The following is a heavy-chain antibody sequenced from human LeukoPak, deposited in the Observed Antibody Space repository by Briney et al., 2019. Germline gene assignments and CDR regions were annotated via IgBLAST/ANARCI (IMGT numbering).Heavy chain of an antibody. Sequence: GGSLTLSCAASGFTFSSYSMHWVRQAPGKGLEWLTLISYHGSNKEYTDSVKGRFTISRDNSKNTLFLQMNSLGTEDTAIYFCARSPERLGQGYLDSWGQGTLVTVSS. CDR1: GFTFSSYS. CDR2: ISYHGSNK. D-gene: IGHD3/OR15-3a*01. J-gene: IGHJ4*02. CDR3: ARSPERLGQGYLDS. V-gene: IGHV3-30*04.